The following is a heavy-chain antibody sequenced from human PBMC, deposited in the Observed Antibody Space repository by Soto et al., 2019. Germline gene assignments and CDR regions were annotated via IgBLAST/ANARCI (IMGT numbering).Heavy chain of an antibody. CDR2: ILPFSATA. CDR3: ARGQHRLPPYYFEN. V-gene: IGHV1-69*01. D-gene: IGHD2-2*01. CDR1: GGTFSSYG. Sequence: QVQLVQSGAEVKKPGSSVKDSCKASGGTFSSYGISWVRQAPGQGLEWMGGILPFSATANNAQKFQGRVTITAHETTSTAYIEVSSLRSVATALYYCARGQHRLPPYYFENWGQGTLVTVSS. J-gene: IGHJ4*02.